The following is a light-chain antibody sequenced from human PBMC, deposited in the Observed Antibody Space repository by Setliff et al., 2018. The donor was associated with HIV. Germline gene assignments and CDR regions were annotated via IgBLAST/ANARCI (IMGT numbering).Light chain of an antibody. Sequence: ALAQPPSVSGSPGQSVTISCTGTSSDVGSYNRVSWYQQPPGTAPKLMIYEVSNRPSGVPDRFSGSKSGNTASLTISGLQAEDEADYYCSSYSSTSTLYVFGTGTKVTVL. V-gene: IGLV2-18*02. CDR2: EVS. CDR3: SSYSSTSTLYV. CDR1: SSDVGSYNR. J-gene: IGLJ1*01.